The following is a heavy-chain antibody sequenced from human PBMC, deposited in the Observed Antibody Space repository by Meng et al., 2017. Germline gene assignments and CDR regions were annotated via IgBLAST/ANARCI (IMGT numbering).Heavy chain of an antibody. Sequence: GESLKISCQGSGYSFTSYWIGWVRQMPGKGLEWMGIIYPGDSDTRYSPSFQGQVTISADKSISTAYLQWSSLKASDTAMYSCARRIKPGSSWSRIDYWGQGTLVTVSS. D-gene: IGHD6-13*01. CDR1: GYSFTSYW. CDR3: ARRIKPGSSWSRIDY. J-gene: IGHJ4*02. V-gene: IGHV5-51*01. CDR2: IYPGDSDT.